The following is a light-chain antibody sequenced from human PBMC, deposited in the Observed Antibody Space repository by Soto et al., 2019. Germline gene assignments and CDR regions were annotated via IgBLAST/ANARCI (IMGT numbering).Light chain of an antibody. CDR3: PTHDSGPLT. J-gene: IGKJ4*01. CDR2: GAS. Sequence: DIQMTQSPSSLSASVGDRVTITCRASQDMNNYLAWYQQKPGKVPKVLIYGASTLQSGVPSRFSGSGYGTEFTLTISSLQPEDVATYYCPTHDSGPLTFGGGTKVEIK. V-gene: IGKV1-27*01. CDR1: QDMNNY.